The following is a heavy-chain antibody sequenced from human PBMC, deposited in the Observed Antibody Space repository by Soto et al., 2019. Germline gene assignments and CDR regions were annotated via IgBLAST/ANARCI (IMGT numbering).Heavy chain of an antibody. CDR2: IWCDATYK. CDR3: AKDVNPGGYYVEY. CDR1: GFTFSRNG. Sequence: QVQLVESGGGGVQPGESLRLSCKASGFTFSRNGMHWVRHAPGKGLERVAVIWCDATYKYYGDSVNGRFTVSRDKSKNTLYLQMDSLRVEDTAVYSCAKDVNPGGYYVEYWGQGTLVTVSS. J-gene: IGHJ4*02. V-gene: IGHV3-33*03. D-gene: IGHD3-10*01.